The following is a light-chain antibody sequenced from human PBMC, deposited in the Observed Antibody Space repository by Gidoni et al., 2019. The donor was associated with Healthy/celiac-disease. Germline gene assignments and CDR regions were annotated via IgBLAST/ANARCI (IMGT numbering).Light chain of an antibody. J-gene: IGKJ1*01. CDR3: QQYNNWPLA. CDR2: GAS. V-gene: IGKV3-15*01. CDR1: QSVSSN. Sequence: EIVMTQSPATLSVSPGERATRSCRASQSVSSNLAWYQQKPGQAPRLLIYGASTRATGIPARFSGSGSGTEFTLTISSLQSEDFAVYYCQQYNNWPLAFXQXTKVEIK.